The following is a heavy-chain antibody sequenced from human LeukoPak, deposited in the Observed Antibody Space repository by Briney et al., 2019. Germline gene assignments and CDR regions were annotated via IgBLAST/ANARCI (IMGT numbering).Heavy chain of an antibody. CDR2: IYYSGST. D-gene: IGHD2-21*01. V-gene: IGHV4-59*08. Sequence: SETLSLTCTVSGGSISSYYWSWIRQPPGKGLEWIGYIYYSGSTNYNPSLKSRVTISVDTSKNQFSLKLSSGTAADTAVYYCARATDSAFDIWGQGTMVTVSS. CDR1: GGSISSYY. J-gene: IGHJ3*02. CDR3: ARATDSAFDI.